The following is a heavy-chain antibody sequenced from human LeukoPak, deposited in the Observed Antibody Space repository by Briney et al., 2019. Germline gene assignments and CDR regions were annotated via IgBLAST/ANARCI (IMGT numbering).Heavy chain of an antibody. CDR1: GFSFGTYG. CDR2: IWYDASNK. J-gene: IGHJ4*02. Sequence: PGRSLRLSCAGSGFSFGTYGMHWVRQAPCKGLEWVALIWYDASNKYYADSVKGRFTISRDNSKNTLYLQMNSLRAEDTAVYYCARDIYHSGGYYYDYWGQGTLVTVSS. D-gene: IGHD3-22*01. V-gene: IGHV3-33*01. CDR3: ARDIYHSGGYYYDY.